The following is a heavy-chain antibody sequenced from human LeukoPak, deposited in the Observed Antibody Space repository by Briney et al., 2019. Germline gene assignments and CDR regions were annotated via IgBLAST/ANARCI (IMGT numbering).Heavy chain of an antibody. V-gene: IGHV3-21*04. D-gene: IGHD2-2*01. Sequence: GGSLRLSCAASAFTFSSYSMHWVRQAPGKGLEWVSSISSGSTYIYFADSVKGRFTISRDNAKKSLYLQMNSLRAEDTAVYYCAREHRGHQGFDYWGQGTLVTVSS. CDR3: AREHRGHQGFDY. CDR2: ISSGSTYI. CDR1: AFTFSSYS. J-gene: IGHJ4*02.